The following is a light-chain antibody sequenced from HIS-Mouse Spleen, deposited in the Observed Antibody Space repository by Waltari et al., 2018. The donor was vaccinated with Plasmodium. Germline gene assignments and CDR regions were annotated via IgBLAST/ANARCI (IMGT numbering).Light chain of an antibody. V-gene: IGKV4-1*01. CDR3: QQYYSTPYT. CDR1: QSVLYSSNNKNY. J-gene: IGKJ2*01. CDR2: WAS. Sequence: DIVMTPSPASLSVSLGERATINCTSNQSVLYSSNNKNYLAWYQQKPGQPPKLLIYWASTRESGVPDRFSGSGSGTDFTLTISSLQAEDVAVYYCQQYYSTPYTFGQGTKLEIK.